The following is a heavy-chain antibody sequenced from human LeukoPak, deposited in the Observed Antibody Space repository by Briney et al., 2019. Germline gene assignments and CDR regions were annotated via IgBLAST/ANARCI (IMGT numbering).Heavy chain of an antibody. V-gene: IGHV3-21*04. CDR3: AKDRWAAAGTRTFDY. Sequence: GGSLRLSCAASGFTFSSYSMNWVRQAPGKGLEWVSSISSSSSYIYYADSVKGRFTISRDNSKNTLYLQMNSLRAEDTAVYYCAKDRWAAAGTRTFDYWGQGTLVTVSS. CDR2: ISSSSSYI. J-gene: IGHJ4*02. CDR1: GFTFSSYS. D-gene: IGHD6-13*01.